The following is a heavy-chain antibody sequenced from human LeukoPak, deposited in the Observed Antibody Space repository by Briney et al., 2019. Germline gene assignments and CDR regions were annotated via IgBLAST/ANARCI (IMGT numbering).Heavy chain of an antibody. Sequence: TPSETLSLTCTVSGGSISSYYWSWIRQPPGKGLEWIGYIYYSGSPNYNTSLKSRVTISVKTSKKQFSLKLSAVTDAEPAFYYFARGSTVTYYYMDVWGKGTTVTVSS. CDR3: ARGSTVTYYYMDV. CDR2: IYYSGSP. J-gene: IGHJ6*03. D-gene: IGHD4-17*01. CDR1: GGSISSYY. V-gene: IGHV4-59*12.